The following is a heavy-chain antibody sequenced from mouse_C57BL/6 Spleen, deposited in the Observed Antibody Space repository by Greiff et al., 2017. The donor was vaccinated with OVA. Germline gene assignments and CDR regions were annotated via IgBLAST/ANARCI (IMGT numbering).Heavy chain of an antibody. D-gene: IGHD2-4*01. CDR2: IDPSDRYT. CDR1: GYTFTSYW. Sequence: VQLQQPGAELVMPGASVKLSCQASGYTFTSYWMHWVKQRPGQGLEWIGEIDPSDRYTNYNQKFKGKSTLTVDKSSSTAYMQLSSLTSEDSAVDYCARCYDYDGGYFDVWGTGTTVTGSS. J-gene: IGHJ1*03. V-gene: IGHV1-69*01. CDR3: ARCYDYDGGYFDV.